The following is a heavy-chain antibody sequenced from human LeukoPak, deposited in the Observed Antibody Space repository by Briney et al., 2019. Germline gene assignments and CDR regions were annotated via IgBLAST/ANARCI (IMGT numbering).Heavy chain of an antibody. J-gene: IGHJ5*02. Sequence: PSETLSLTCTVSGGSISSYYWSWIRQPPGKGLEWIGYVYYSGSTNYNPSLKSRVTISVDTSKNQFSLKLSSVTAADTAVYYCARGGPFGVWGSYRFNWFDPWGQGTLVTVSS. CDR1: GGSISSYY. V-gene: IGHV4-59*12. D-gene: IGHD3-16*02. CDR3: ARGGPFGVWGSYRFNWFDP. CDR2: VYYSGST.